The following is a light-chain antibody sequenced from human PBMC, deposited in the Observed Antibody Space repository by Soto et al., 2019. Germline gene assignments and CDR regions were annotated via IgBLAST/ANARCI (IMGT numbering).Light chain of an antibody. CDR3: QQYGSSPYP. CDR2: GAS. V-gene: IGKV3-20*01. CDR1: QSVSSSY. Sequence: EIVLTQSPGTLSLSPGERATLSCRASQSVSSSYLAWYQQKPGQAPRLLIYGASSRATGIPDRFSGSASGTEFTLPISKLEPDDFAVYYCQQYGSSPYPFGQGTKLEIK. J-gene: IGKJ2*01.